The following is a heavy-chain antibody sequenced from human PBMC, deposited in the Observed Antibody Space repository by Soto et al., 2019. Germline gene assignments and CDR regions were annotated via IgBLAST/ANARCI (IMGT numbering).Heavy chain of an antibody. J-gene: IGHJ6*02. CDR1: GGSISSYY. CDR2: IYYSGST. V-gene: IGHV4-59*01. Sequence: SETLSLTCTVSGGSISSYYWSWIRQPPGKGLEWIGYIYYSGSTNYNPSLKSRVTISVDTSKNQFSLKLSSVTAADTAVYYCARDIPVDVVVPAATRGYGMDVWGQGTTVTSP. D-gene: IGHD2-2*01. CDR3: ARDIPVDVVVPAATRGYGMDV.